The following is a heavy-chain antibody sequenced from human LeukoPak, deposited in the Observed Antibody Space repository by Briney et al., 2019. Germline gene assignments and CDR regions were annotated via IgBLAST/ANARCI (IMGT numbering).Heavy chain of an antibody. CDR1: GGTFSSYT. CDR3: ARGWKGELLRFDY. J-gene: IGHJ4*02. D-gene: IGHD1-26*01. Sequence: ASVKVSCKGSGGTFSSYTISWVRQAPAQGLEWMGRIIPILGIANYAEKFQGRVTITAYKSTSTAYMELSRLRSEDTAVYYCARGWKGELLRFDYWGQGTLVTVSS. CDR2: IIPILGIA. V-gene: IGHV1-69*02.